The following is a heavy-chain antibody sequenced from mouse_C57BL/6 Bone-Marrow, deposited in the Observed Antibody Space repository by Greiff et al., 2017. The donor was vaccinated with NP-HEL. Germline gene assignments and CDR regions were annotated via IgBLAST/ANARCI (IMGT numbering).Heavy chain of an antibody. CDR2: IFPGSGST. Sequence: VQLQQSGPELVKPGASVKISCKASGYTFTDYYINWVKQRPGQGLEWIGWIFPGSGSTYYNEKFKGKATLTVDKSSSTAYMLLSSLTSEDSAVYFCASPYYYGSSYYFDYWGQGTTLTVSS. J-gene: IGHJ2*01. V-gene: IGHV1-75*01. CDR3: ASPYYYGSSYYFDY. D-gene: IGHD1-1*01. CDR1: GYTFTDYY.